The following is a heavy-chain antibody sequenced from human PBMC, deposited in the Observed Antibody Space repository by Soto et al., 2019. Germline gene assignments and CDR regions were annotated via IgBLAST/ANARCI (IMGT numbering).Heavy chain of an antibody. CDR1: GFTFSSYG. V-gene: IGHV3-30*03. CDR2: ISYDGSNK. D-gene: IGHD2-21*02. Sequence: QVQLVESGGGVVQPGRSLRLSCAASGFTFSSYGMHWVRQAPGKGLEWVAVISYDGSNKYYADSVKGRFTISRDNSKNTLYLQMNSLRAEDTAVYYCATYCGGDCYHLPESNFDYWGQGTLVTVSS. CDR3: ATYCGGDCYHLPESNFDY. J-gene: IGHJ4*02.